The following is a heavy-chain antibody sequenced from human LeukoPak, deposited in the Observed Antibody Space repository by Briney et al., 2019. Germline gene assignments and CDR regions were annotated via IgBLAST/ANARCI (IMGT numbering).Heavy chain of an antibody. V-gene: IGHV3-21*01. D-gene: IGHD1-26*01. CDR2: ISSSSTYI. CDR3: ARVGSGGSYDY. CDR1: GFTFSSYS. Sequence: GSLRLSCAASGFTFSSYSMNWVRQAPGKGLEWVSYISSSSTYIYYADSVKGRFTISRDNAKNSLYLQMNSLRAEDTAVYYCARVGSGGSYDYWGQGTLVTVSS. J-gene: IGHJ4*02.